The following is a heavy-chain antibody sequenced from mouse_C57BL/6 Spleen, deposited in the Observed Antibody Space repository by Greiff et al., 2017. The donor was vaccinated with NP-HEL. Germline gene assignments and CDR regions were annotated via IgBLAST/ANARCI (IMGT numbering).Heavy chain of an antibody. V-gene: IGHV1-26*01. Sequence: EVQLQQSGPELVKPGASVKISCKASGYTFTDYYMNWVKQSHGKSLEWIGDINPNNGGTSYNQKFKGKATLTVDKSSSTAYMELRSLTSEDSAVYDCARWYGSSYSWYFDVWGTGTTVTVSS. CDR1: GYTFTDYY. D-gene: IGHD1-1*01. J-gene: IGHJ1*03. CDR2: INPNNGGT. CDR3: ARWYGSSYSWYFDV.